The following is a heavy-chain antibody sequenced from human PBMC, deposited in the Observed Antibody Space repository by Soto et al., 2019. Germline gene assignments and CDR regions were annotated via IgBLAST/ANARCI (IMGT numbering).Heavy chain of an antibody. Sequence: SETLSLTCAVYGGSFSGYYWSWIRQPPGKGLEWIGEINHSGSTNHNPSLKSRVTISVDTSKNQFSLKLSSVTAADTAVYYCARGKTGTTLYYYYYYMDVWGKGTTVTVSS. J-gene: IGHJ6*03. CDR3: ARGKTGTTLYYYYYYMDV. CDR1: GGSFSGYY. CDR2: INHSGST. D-gene: IGHD1-7*01. V-gene: IGHV4-34*01.